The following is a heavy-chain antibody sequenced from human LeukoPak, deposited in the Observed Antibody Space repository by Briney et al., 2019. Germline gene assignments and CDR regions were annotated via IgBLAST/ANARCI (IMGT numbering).Heavy chain of an antibody. V-gene: IGHV3-30*18. CDR1: GFTFGSHS. D-gene: IGHD6-19*01. CDR3: AKAPMEVAGILGRKPGPKYYYYGMDV. J-gene: IGHJ6*02. CDR2: ISFQGSDR. Sequence: PGGSLRLSCAAYGFTFGSHSMHWVRQAPGKGLEWVALISFQGSDRYYADSVKGRFTISRDNPKQTVYLQMNGLRTEETAVYFCAKAPMEVAGILGRKPGPKYYYYGMDVWGQGTTVFVSS.